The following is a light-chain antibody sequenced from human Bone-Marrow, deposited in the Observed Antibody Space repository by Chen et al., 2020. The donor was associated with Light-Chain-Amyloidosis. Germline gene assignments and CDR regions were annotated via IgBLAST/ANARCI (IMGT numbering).Light chain of an antibody. V-gene: IGLV3-21*02. CDR3: QVWDRSSDRPV. CDR2: DDS. J-gene: IGLJ3*02. CDR1: NIGSKS. Sequence: SYVLTQPSSVSVAPGHTATLACGGNNIGSKSVHWYQQTPGQAPLLVVYDDSDRPSGIPERLSGSNSGNTATLTISRVEAGDEADYYCQVWDRSSDRPVFGGGTKLTVL.